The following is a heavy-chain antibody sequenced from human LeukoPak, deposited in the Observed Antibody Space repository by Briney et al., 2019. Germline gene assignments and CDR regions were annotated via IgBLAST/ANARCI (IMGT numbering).Heavy chain of an antibody. CDR3: ARGGSRSGGSLRTFDS. J-gene: IGHJ4*02. Sequence: GASVKVSCKVSGNSLTELSIHWVRQAPGKGLEWMGRFDPQDGETVYGRKVQGRVTMSEDTSSDTAYMELSSLRSDDTAVYYCARGGSRSGGSLRTFDSWGQGTLVIVSS. D-gene: IGHD2-15*01. CDR1: GNSLTELS. CDR2: FDPQDGET. V-gene: IGHV1-24*01.